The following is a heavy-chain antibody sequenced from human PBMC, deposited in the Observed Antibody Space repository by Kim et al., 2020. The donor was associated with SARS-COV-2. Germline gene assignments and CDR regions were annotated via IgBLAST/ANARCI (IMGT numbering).Heavy chain of an antibody. CDR3: ARDSRDGYNYDWYFDL. V-gene: IGHV1-3*01. J-gene: IGHJ2*01. CDR1: GYTFTSYA. D-gene: IGHD5-12*01. Sequence: ASVKVSCKASGYTFTSYAMHWVRQAPGQRLEWMGWINAGNGNTKYSQKFQGRVTITRDTSASTAYMELSSLRSEDTAVYYCARDSRDGYNYDWYFDLWGRGTLVTVSS. CDR2: INAGNGNT.